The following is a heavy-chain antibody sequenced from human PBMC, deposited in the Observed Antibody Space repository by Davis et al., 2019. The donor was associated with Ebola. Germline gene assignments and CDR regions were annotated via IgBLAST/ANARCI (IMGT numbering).Heavy chain of an antibody. CDR3: ARAPIAGAGTRWGPRWFDP. Sequence: PSETLSLTCTVSGGSISSSSYYWGWIRQPPGKGLEWIGSINYSGSTYYNPSLKSRVTISVDTSKNQFSLNLGSVSAADTAVYYCARAPIAGAGTRWGPRWFDPWGQGTLVSVSS. CDR2: INYSGST. CDR1: GGSISSSSYY. D-gene: IGHD6-13*01. J-gene: IGHJ5*02. V-gene: IGHV4-39*07.